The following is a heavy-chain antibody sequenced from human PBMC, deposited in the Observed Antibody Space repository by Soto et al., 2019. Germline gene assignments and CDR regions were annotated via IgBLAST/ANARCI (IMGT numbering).Heavy chain of an antibody. V-gene: IGHV5-51*01. CDR3: ARSPSVVVVAATPGAFVI. D-gene: IGHD2-15*01. Sequence: GESLKISCKGSGYSFTSYWIGWVRQMPGKGLEWMGIIYPGDSDTRYSPSFQGQVTISADKSISTAYLQWSSLKASDTAMYYCARSPSVVVVAATPGAFVIWGQGTMVTVSS. J-gene: IGHJ3*02. CDR2: IYPGDSDT. CDR1: GYSFTSYW.